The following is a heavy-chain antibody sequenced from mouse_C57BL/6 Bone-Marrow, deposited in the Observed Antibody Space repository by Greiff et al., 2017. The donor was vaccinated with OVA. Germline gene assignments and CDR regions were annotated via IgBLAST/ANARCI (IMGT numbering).Heavy chain of an antibody. CDR3: ARKVGYYFDY. D-gene: IGHD1-1*02. J-gene: IGHJ2*01. CDR1: GYTFTNYG. Sequence: VKLMESGAELARPGASVKLSCKASGYTFTNYGISWVKQRTGQGLEWIGEIYPRSGNTYYNEKFKGKATLTADKSSSTAYMELRSLTSEDSAVYCCARKVGYYFDYWGQGTTLTVSS. CDR2: IYPRSGNT. V-gene: IGHV1-81*01.